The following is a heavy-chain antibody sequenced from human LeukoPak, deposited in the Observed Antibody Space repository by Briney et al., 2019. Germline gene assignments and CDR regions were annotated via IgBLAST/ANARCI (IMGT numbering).Heavy chain of an antibody. CDR3: ASMRTSIVVVPAAIPDY. CDR2: ISSDSSTT. D-gene: IGHD2-2*02. CDR1: GFIFSIYS. Sequence: PGGSLRLSCGASGFIFSIYSMNWVRQAPGKGLEWVSYISSDSSTTYYVDSVKGRFTTARDNAKNSLYLQMNSLRAEDTAVYYCASMRTSIVVVPAAIPDYWGQGTLVTVSS. V-gene: IGHV3-48*04. J-gene: IGHJ4*02.